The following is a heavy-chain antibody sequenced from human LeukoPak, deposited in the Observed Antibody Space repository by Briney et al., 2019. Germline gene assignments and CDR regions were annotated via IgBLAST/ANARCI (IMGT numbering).Heavy chain of an antibody. J-gene: IGHJ4*02. CDR3: AKDGLGIWRRGYFDY. D-gene: IGHD7-27*01. V-gene: IGHV3-23*01. CDR1: GFTFSSYS. CDR2: ISGSGGST. Sequence: GGSLRLSCAASGFTFSSYSMSWVRQAPGKGLEWVSAISGSGGSTYYADSVKGRFTISRDNSKNTLYLQMNSLRAEDTAVYYCAKDGLGIWRRGYFDYWRQGTLVTVSS.